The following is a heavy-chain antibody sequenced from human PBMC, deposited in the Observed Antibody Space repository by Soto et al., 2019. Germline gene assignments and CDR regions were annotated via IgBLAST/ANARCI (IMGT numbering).Heavy chain of an antibody. CDR2: ISDSGDNT. V-gene: IGHV3-23*01. J-gene: IGHJ4*02. Sequence: QTGGSLSLSCAASGFTFSSYPMSWVRQAPGKGLEWVWAISDSGDNTYYPDSVKGRFTIPRYNSKNTLYLQMSSLRAEDTAVYYCADGGEWSFNFDYWGQGTLVTVSS. D-gene: IGHD2-8*01. CDR3: ADGGEWSFNFDY. CDR1: GFTFSSYP.